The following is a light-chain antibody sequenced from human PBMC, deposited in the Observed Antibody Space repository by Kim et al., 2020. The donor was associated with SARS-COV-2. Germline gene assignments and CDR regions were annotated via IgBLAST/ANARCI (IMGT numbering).Light chain of an antibody. Sequence: SVTPKEKITITCRASQSVGSSIHWYQQKPDQSPKLLIKYATQSISGVPSRFSGSGSGTDFTLTINGLEAEDAATYYCHQSSSLPDTFGQGTKLEI. V-gene: IGKV6-21*02. CDR1: QSVGSS. CDR3: HQSSSLPDT. CDR2: YAT. J-gene: IGKJ2*01.